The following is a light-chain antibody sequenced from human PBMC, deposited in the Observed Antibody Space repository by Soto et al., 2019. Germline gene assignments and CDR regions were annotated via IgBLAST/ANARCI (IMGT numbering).Light chain of an antibody. Sequence: EIVLTQSPGTLSLSPGERATLSCRASQGVSSSYLAWYQQKPGQAPRLLIYGASRGHTGIPDRFSGSGSGTDFTLTISSLEPEDFAAYYCQQYGSAPLTFGGGTKVEIK. V-gene: IGKV3-20*01. CDR1: QGVSSSY. J-gene: IGKJ4*01. CDR2: GAS. CDR3: QQYGSAPLT.